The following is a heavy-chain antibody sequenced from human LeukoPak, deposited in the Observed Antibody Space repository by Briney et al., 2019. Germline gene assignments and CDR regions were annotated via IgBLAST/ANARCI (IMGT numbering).Heavy chain of an antibody. CDR3: ARGDIVLMVYANPFDH. CDR1: GFTFSSYW. CDR2: INSDGSST. V-gene: IGHV3-74*01. J-gene: IGHJ4*02. Sequence: PGGSLRLSCAASGFTFSSYWMHWVRQAPGKGLVWVSRINSDGSSTSYADSVKGRFTISRDNAKNTLYLQMNSLRAEDTAVYYCARGDIVLMVYANPFDHWGQGTLGTGSS. D-gene: IGHD2-8*01.